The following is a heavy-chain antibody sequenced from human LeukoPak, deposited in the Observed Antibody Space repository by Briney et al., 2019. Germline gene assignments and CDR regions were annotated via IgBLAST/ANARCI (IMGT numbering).Heavy chain of an antibody. D-gene: IGHD6-19*01. J-gene: IGHJ3*02. CDR1: GFTFSRYW. CDR2: IKEDGSEK. Sequence: PGGSLRLSCAASGFTFSRYWMNWVRQAPGKGLEWVANIKEDGSEKDYVDSVKGRFAISRDNAKNSLYLQMNSLRAEDTALYYCAKELYPGIAVAGRGAFDIWGQGTMVTVSS. V-gene: IGHV3-7*03. CDR3: AKELYPGIAVAGRGAFDI.